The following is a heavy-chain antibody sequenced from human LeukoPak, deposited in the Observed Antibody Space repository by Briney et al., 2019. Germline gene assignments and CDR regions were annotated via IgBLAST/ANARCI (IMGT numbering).Heavy chain of an antibody. V-gene: IGHV4-4*02. CDR2: VHLDGRT. Sequence: SETLSLTCGVSGGSVTSTNWWTWVRQPPGRGLEWIGEVHLDGRTNYNPSLKSRVTISVDTSKNQFSLKLSSVTAADTAVYYCASGYDSSGYTPYYFDYWGQGTLVTVSS. D-gene: IGHD3-22*01. CDR1: GGSVTSTNW. J-gene: IGHJ4*02. CDR3: ASGYDSSGYTPYYFDY.